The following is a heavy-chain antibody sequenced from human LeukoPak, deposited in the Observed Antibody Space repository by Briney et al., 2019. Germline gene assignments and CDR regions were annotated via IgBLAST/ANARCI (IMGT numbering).Heavy chain of an antibody. V-gene: IGHV1-69*04. CDR1: GGTFSSYA. CDR2: IIPILGIA. Sequence: VASVKGSCTASGGTFSSYAISWVRQAPGQGLEWVGRIIPILGIANYAQKFQGRVTITADKSTSPAYMELSSLGSEDTAVYYCARGPGLPSQTPVDPWGQGTLVTVSS. CDR3: ARGPGLPSQTPVDP. J-gene: IGHJ5*02. D-gene: IGHD2-15*01.